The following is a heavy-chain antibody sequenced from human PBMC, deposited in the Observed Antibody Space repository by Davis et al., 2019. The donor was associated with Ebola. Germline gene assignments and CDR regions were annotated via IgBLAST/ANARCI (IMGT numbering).Heavy chain of an antibody. J-gene: IGHJ6*04. D-gene: IGHD6-6*01. CDR3: ARDQSSSSSLYYYYYYGMDV. V-gene: IGHV7-4-1*02. Sequence: ASVKVSCKASGYTFTSYAMNWVRHAPGQGLEWMGWINTNTGNPTYAQGFTGRFVFSLDTSVSTAYLQISSLKAEDTAVYYCARDQSSSSSLYYYYYYGMDVWGKGTTVTVSS. CDR2: INTNTGNP. CDR1: GYTFTSYA.